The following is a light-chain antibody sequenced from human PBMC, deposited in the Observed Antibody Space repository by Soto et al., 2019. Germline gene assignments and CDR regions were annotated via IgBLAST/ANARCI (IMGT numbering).Light chain of an antibody. V-gene: IGLV2-11*01. Sequence: QSALTQPRSESGSPGQSVTISCTGTSSDVGGYNYVSWYQQHPGRAPKVMIYDVSKRPSGVPDRFSGSKSGNTASLTISGLQAEDEADYYCCSYAGSYTYVFGTGTKVTVL. CDR3: CSYAGSYTYV. J-gene: IGLJ1*01. CDR1: SSDVGGYNY. CDR2: DVS.